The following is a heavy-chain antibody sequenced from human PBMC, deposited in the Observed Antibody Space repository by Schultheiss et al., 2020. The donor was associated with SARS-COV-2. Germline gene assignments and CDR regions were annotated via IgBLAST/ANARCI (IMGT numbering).Heavy chain of an antibody. Sequence: LSLTCAVYGGSFSGYYWSWIRQPPGKGLEWVAVISYDGSNKYYADSVKGRFTISRHSSKNTLYLQANSLRVEDTAVYYCARGYFWNGYANMNVWGKGTTVTVSS. D-gene: IGHD3-3*01. V-gene: IGHV3-30*03. J-gene: IGHJ6*03. CDR1: GGSFSGYY. CDR3: ARGYFWNGYANMNV. CDR2: ISYDGSNK.